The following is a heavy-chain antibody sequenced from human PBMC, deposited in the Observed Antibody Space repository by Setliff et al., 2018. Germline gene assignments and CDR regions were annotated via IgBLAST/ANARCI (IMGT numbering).Heavy chain of an antibody. V-gene: IGHV1-69*05. CDR2: TIPMFGTT. CDR1: GGTFSSYG. J-gene: IGHJ6*03. Sequence: SVKVSCKASGGTFSSYGISWVRQAPGQGLEWMGGTIPMFGTTSYARQFQGRVTIITDESTSTAYMQLSSLGSEDTAVYYCARVRDCSGGICHRGFHHYMDVWGKGTTVTVS. CDR3: ARVRDCSGGICHRGFHHYMDV. D-gene: IGHD2-15*01.